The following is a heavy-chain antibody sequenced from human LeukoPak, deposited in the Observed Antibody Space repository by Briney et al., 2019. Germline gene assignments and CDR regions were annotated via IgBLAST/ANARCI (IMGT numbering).Heavy chain of an antibody. D-gene: IGHD3-3*01. Sequence: PGRSLRLSCAASGFTFSSYAMHWVRQAPGKGLEWVAVISYDGSNKYYADSVKGRFTISRDNSKNTLYLQMNSLRAEDTAVYYCARDFYDFWSGYYGGGYYYYGMDVWGQGTTVTVYS. CDR3: ARDFYDFWSGYYGGGYYYYGMDV. J-gene: IGHJ6*02. V-gene: IGHV3-30-3*01. CDR1: GFTFSSYA. CDR2: ISYDGSNK.